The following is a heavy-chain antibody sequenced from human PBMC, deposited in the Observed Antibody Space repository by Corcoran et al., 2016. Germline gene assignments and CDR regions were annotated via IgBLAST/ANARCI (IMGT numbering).Heavy chain of an antibody. Sequence: QVQLVQSGAEVKKPGASVKVSCKASGYTFTSYDMHWVRQAPGQGLEWMGIINPSGGSTSYAQKFQGRVTMTRDTSTSTVYMELSSLRSEDTAVYYCARDSADCGGDCYPPYYFDYWGQGTLVTVSS. D-gene: IGHD2-21*02. J-gene: IGHJ4*02. CDR3: ARDSADCGGDCYPPYYFDY. V-gene: IGHV1-46*01. CDR2: INPSGGST. CDR1: GYTFTSYD.